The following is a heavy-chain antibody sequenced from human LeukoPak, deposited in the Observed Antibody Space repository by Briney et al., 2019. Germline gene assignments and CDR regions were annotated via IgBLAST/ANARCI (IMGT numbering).Heavy chain of an antibody. V-gene: IGHV3-21*01. Sequence: GGSLRLSCAASGFTFSSYSMNWARQAPGKGLEWVSSISSSSSYIYYADSVKGRFTISRDNAKNSLYLQMNSLRAEDTAVYYCARALGYYDSSGHPATFDYWGQGTLVTVSS. CDR1: GFTFSSYS. CDR3: ARALGYYDSSGHPATFDY. CDR2: ISSSSSYI. D-gene: IGHD3-22*01. J-gene: IGHJ4*02.